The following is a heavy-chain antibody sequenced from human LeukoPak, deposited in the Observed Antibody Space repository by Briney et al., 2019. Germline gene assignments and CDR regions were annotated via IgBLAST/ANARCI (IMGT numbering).Heavy chain of an antibody. CDR2: IRGSGGST. D-gene: IGHD6-13*01. V-gene: IGHV3-23*01. Sequence: GGSLRLSCAASGFTFSSYAMSWVRQAPGKGLEWVSAIRGSGGSTYYADSVKGRFTISRDNSKNTLYLQMNSLRAEDTAVYYCAAGVAAAGTLELLYWGQGTLVTVSS. CDR1: GFTFSSYA. J-gene: IGHJ4*02. CDR3: AAGVAAAGTLELLY.